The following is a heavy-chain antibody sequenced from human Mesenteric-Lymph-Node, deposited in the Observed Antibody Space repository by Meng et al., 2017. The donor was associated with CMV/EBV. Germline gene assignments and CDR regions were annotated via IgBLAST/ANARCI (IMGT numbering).Heavy chain of an antibody. V-gene: IGHV3-23*01. D-gene: IGHD3-16*01. CDR3: AKRTENSAYYFDS. CDR1: EFTFSSYV. Sequence: GGSLSLFCAVSEFTFSSYVMSWVRQAPGKGLEWVSDITGDGSTHYADSMKGRFTISRDDSKNTLCLQMNTLRAEDTAVYFCAKRTENSAYYFDSWGQGTLVTVSS. CDR2: ITGDGST. J-gene: IGHJ4*02.